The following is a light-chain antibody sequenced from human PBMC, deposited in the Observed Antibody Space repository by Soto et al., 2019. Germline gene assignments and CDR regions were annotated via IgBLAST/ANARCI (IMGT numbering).Light chain of an antibody. J-gene: IGKJ1*01. V-gene: IGKV3-20*01. CDR3: QHYVTSLTT. CDR2: AAS. Sequence: EIVLTQSPGTLSLSPGERATLSCRASQSVSSSHLAWYQHKPGQAPRLLIYAASSRATGSPDRFSGGGSGTDFTLTISRLEPEDFAVYYCQHYVTSLTTFGQGTKVDIK. CDR1: QSVSSSH.